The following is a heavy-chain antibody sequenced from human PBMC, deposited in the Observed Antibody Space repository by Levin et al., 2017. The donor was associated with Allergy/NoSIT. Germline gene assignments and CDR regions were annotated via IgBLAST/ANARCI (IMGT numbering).Heavy chain of an antibody. CDR3: ARDIVVVPAAPPRPSANWFDP. J-gene: IGHJ5*02. V-gene: IGHV3-74*01. D-gene: IGHD2-2*01. CDR2: INSDGSST. Sequence: GGSLRLSCAASGFTFSSYWMHWVRQAPGKGLVWVSRINSDGSSTSYADSVKGRFTISRDNAKNTLYLQMNSLRAEDTAVYYCARDIVVVPAAPPRPSANWFDPWGQGTLVTVSS. CDR1: GFTFSSYW.